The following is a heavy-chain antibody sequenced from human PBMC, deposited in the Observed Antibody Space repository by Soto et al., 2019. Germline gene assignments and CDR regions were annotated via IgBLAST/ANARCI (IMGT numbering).Heavy chain of an antibody. Sequence: SETLSLTCTVSGGSISTYYWSWIRQTPGKGLEWIGYIYYSGSTNYNPSLKSRVTMSVDTSKNQFSLRLRSVTAADTAVYYCARDPGSSWYEGDAFDIWGQGTMVTVS. CDR3: ARDPGSSWYEGDAFDI. J-gene: IGHJ3*02. V-gene: IGHV4-59*01. D-gene: IGHD6-13*01. CDR2: IYYSGST. CDR1: GGSISTYY.